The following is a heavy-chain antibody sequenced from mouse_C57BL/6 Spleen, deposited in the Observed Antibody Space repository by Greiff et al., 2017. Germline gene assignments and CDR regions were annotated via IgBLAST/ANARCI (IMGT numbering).Heavy chain of an antibody. CDR2: IYPGSGST. J-gene: IGHJ1*03. CDR1: GYTFTSYW. V-gene: IGHV1-55*01. D-gene: IGHD1-1*01. CDR3: ARVYGSSYPYWYFDV. Sequence: QVQLQQLGAELVKPGASVKMSCKASGYTFTSYWITWVKQRPGQGLEWIGDIYPGSGSTNYNEKFKSKATLTVDTSSSTAYMQLSSLTSEDSAVYYCARVYGSSYPYWYFDVWGTGTTVTVSS.